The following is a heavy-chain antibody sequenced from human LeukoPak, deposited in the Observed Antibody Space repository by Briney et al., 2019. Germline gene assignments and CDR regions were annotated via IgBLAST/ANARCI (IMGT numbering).Heavy chain of an antibody. CDR2: IKQDVSEK. V-gene: IGHV3-7*04. J-gene: IGHJ6*02. Sequence: GGSLRFSCAASGFTIRSYWMSWVRQAPGKGLEWVANIKQDVSEKYYVDSVKGRFTISRDNAQNSLYLQMNSLRVEDTAVYYCARVSYYYDSSGYSGYYYYYDMDVWGQGTTVTVSS. CDR1: GFTIRSYW. D-gene: IGHD3-22*01. CDR3: ARVSYYYDSSGYSGYYYYYDMDV.